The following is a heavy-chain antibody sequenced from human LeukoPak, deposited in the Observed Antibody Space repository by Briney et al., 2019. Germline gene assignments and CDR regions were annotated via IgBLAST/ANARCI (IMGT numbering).Heavy chain of an antibody. J-gene: IGHJ6*03. CDR3: ARARNPRITIFGVVAASYYYYYMDV. CDR2: ISAYNGNT. D-gene: IGHD3-3*01. V-gene: IGHV1-18*01. CDR1: GYTFTSYG. Sequence: ASVKVSCKASGYTFTSYGISWVRQAPGQGLEWMGWISAYNGNTNYAQKLQGRVTMTTDTSTSTAYMELRSLRSDDTAVYYCARARNPRITIFGVVAASYYYYYMDVWGKGTTVTVSS.